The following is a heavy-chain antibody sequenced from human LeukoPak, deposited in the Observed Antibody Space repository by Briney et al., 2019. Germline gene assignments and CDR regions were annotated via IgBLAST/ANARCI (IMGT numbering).Heavy chain of an antibody. D-gene: IGHD3-22*01. CDR3: AREGTYYYDSSGYADAFDI. V-gene: IGHV1-2*06. Sequence: ASVKVSCKASGYTFTGYYMHWVRQAPGQGLEWMGRINPNSGGTNYAQKFQGRVTMTRDTSISTAYMELSRLRSDDTAVYYCAREGTYYYDSSGYADAFDIRGQGTMVTVSS. CDR1: GYTFTGYY. J-gene: IGHJ3*02. CDR2: INPNSGGT.